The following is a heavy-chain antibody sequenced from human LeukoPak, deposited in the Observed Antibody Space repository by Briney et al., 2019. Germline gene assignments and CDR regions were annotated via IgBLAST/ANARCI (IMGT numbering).Heavy chain of an antibody. CDR1: GYTFTSYY. CDR2: INPSGAST. J-gene: IGHJ4*02. V-gene: IGHV1-46*01. Sequence: ASVKVSCKASGYTFTSYYMHWVRQAPGQGLEWMGIINPSGASTNYAQKFQGRVNMTRDTSTSTAYMELRSLRSDDTAVYYCARDSYDYDSSGYFVVDYWGQGTLVTVSS. CDR3: ARDSYDYDSSGYFVVDY. D-gene: IGHD3-22*01.